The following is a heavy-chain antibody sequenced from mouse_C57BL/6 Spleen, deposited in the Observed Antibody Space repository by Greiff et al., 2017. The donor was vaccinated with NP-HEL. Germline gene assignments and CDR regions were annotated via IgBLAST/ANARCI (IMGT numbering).Heavy chain of an antibody. Sequence: EVKLEESGGGLVQPGGSMKLSCVASGFTFSNYWMNWVRQSPETGLEWVAQIRLKSDNYATHYAESVKGRFTISRDDSKSSVYLQMNNLRAEDTGIYYCTTGAYFDYWGQGTTLTVSS. J-gene: IGHJ2*01. CDR3: TTGAYFDY. CDR1: GFTFSNYW. D-gene: IGHD4-1*01. CDR2: IRLKSDNYAT. V-gene: IGHV6-3*01.